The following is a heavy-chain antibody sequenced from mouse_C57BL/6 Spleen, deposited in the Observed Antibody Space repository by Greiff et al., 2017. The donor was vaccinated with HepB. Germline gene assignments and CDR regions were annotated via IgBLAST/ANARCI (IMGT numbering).Heavy chain of an antibody. CDR2: IYPGDGDT. J-gene: IGHJ4*01. V-gene: IGHV1-80*01. D-gene: IGHD2-2*01. Sequence: QVQLQQSGAELVKPGASVKISCKASGYAFSSYWMNWVKQRPGKGLEWIGQIYPGDGDTNYNGKFKGKATLTADKSSSTAYMQLSSLTSEDSAVYYCAGCGYPLAMDYWGQGTSVTVSS. CDR3: AGCGYPLAMDY. CDR1: GYAFSSYW.